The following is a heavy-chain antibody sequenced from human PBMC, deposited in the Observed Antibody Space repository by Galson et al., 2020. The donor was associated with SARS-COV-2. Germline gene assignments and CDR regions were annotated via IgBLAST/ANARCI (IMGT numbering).Heavy chain of an antibody. J-gene: IGHJ6*03. CDR2: IGTAGDT. D-gene: IGHD4-17*01. CDR3: ARGAVTYYYFYLCV. CDR1: GFTFSSYD. V-gene: IGHV3-13*01. Sequence: QLGESLKISCAASGFTFSSYDMHWVRQATGKGLEWVSAIGTAGDTYYPGSVKGRFTISRENAKNSLYLQMNSLRAGDTAVYYCARGAVTYYYFYLCVWGKGTTVTLSS.